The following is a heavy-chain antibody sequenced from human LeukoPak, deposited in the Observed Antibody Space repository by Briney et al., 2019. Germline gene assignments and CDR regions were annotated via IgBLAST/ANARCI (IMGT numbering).Heavy chain of an antibody. J-gene: IGHJ4*02. CDR1: GFTFGSHT. CDR2: IGGRGGSI. CDR3: AKDAGGAGASTFDY. V-gene: IGHV3-23*01. D-gene: IGHD3-10*01. Sequence: TGGSLRLSCAASGFTFGSHTMSWVRQAPGKGLEWVSTIGGRGGSIYYADAVKGRFTISRDNSKNTLSLQMNSLKAEDTAIYYCAKDAGGAGASTFDYWGQGTLVTVSS.